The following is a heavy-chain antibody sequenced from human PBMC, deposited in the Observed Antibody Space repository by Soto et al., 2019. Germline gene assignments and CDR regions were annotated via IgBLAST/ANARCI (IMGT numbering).Heavy chain of an antibody. D-gene: IGHD3-10*01. CDR2: INDSGNI. Sequence: QVQLQQWGAGLLKPSETLSLTCAGYGGSFSGYQWTWIRQTPGKGLEWIGEINDSGNINYNPSLKSRVTIVVDTAKKQIPLKLSSVTAADTAVYYCARGLILWFGELSRRGGYYYYMDVWGKGTTVTVSS. CDR3: ARGLILWFGELSRRGGYYYYMDV. V-gene: IGHV4-34*01. J-gene: IGHJ6*03. CDR1: GGSFSGYQ.